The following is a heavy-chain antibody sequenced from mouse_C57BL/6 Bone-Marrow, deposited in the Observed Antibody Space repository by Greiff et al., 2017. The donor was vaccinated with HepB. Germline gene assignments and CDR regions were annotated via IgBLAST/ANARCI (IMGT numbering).Heavy chain of an antibody. CDR3: ASWDFDY. V-gene: IGHV1-50*01. CDR2: IDPSDSYT. D-gene: IGHD4-1*01. J-gene: IGHJ2*01. Sequence: VQLQQPGAELVKPGASVKLSCKASGYTFTSYWMQWAKQRPGQGLEWIGEIDPSDSYTNYNQKFKGKATLTVDTSSSTAYMQLSSLTSEDSAVYYCASWDFDYWGQGTTLTVSS. CDR1: GYTFTSYW.